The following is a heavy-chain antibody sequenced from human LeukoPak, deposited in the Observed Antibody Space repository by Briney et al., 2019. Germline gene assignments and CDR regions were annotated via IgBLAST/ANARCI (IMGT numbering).Heavy chain of an antibody. J-gene: IGHJ6*03. Sequence: GGSLRLSCAASGFTFDDYGMSWVRQAPGKGLEWVSGINWNGGSTGYADSVKGRFTISRDNAKNSLYLQMNSLRAEDTALYYCARDVLEDYYYYYMDVWGKGTTVTVSS. CDR1: GFTFDDYG. D-gene: IGHD3-3*01. CDR2: INWNGGST. V-gene: IGHV3-20*04. CDR3: ARDVLEDYYYYYMDV.